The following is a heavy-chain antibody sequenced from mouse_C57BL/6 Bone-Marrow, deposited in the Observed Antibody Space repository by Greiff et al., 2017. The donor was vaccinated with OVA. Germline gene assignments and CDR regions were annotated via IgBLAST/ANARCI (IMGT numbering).Heavy chain of an antibody. CDR3: ARLYYDSDQSDAMDY. D-gene: IGHD2-4*01. CDR2: FSSCSSTI. V-gene: IGHV5-17*01. CDR1: GFTFSDDG. Sequence: EVKVVESGGGLVKPGGSLTLSCAASGFTFSDDGFHWVRQAPEKGLEWFAYFSSCSSTIYYADTVKGRFTISRDNAKNTLFLQMTGLRSVDTAMYYCARLYYDSDQSDAMDYWGQGTSVTVSS. J-gene: IGHJ4*01.